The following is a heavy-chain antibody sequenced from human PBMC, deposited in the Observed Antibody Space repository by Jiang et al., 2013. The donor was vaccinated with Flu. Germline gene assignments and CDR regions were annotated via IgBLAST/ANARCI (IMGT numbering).Heavy chain of an antibody. D-gene: IGHD3-10*01. V-gene: IGHV3-20*03. CDR3: ARGYIGSGSYSKIPDALDI. Sequence: ASGFIFDDYGMTWVRQAPGKGLEWVSGINWNSASSGYADSVKGRFTISRDNAKKFLFLQMDSLRADDTALYFCARGYIGSGSYSKIPDALDIWGQGTMVTVSS. CDR2: INWNSASS. J-gene: IGHJ3*02. CDR1: GFIFDDYG.